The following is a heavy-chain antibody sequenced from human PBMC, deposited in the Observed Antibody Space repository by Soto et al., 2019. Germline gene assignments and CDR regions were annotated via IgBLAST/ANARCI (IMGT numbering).Heavy chain of an antibody. D-gene: IGHD2-15*01. CDR1: GYTFTGHH. V-gene: IGHV1-2*02. Sequence: QVQLEQSGAEVKTPGASVKVFCKTSGYTFTGHHIHWVRQAPGQGLEWMGWINPISGGTKYREKFQGRVSITRDKSSSTAYMELSSLTSDDSAVYYCAKDGRHCSGGSCPQGHWGQGTLVTVSS. CDR3: AKDGRHCSGGSCPQGH. CDR2: INPISGGT. J-gene: IGHJ4*02.